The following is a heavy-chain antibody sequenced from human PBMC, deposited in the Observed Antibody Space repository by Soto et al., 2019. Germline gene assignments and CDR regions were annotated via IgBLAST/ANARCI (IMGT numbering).Heavy chain of an antibody. V-gene: IGHV4-59*01. J-gene: IGHJ3*02. CDR2: IYYSGST. D-gene: IGHD3-16*01. CDR1: GGSISSYY. CDR3: ARDREELPLGEFGRLRRTEAFDI. Sequence: SETLSLTCTVSGGSISSYYWSWIRQPPGKGLEWIGYIYYSGSTNYNPSLKSRVTISVDTSKNQFSLTLSSVTAADTAVYYSARDREELPLGEFGRLRRTEAFDIWGQGTMLTVSS.